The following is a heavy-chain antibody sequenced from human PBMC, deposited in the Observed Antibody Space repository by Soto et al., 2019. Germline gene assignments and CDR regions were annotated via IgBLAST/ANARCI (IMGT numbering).Heavy chain of an antibody. CDR3: ARESGGATATLDYYYFYMDV. J-gene: IGHJ6*03. CDR2: INPNGGVT. Sequence: QVQLVQSGAEVRKPGASVTVSCRSSGDSFNDYYIHWVRQAPGQGFEWMGWINPNGGVTKYAQKFQGWVSMTRDTSIRTVYMQRSRLRSDDTAVYYCARESGGATATLDYYYFYMDVWDTGTTVTVSS. V-gene: IGHV1-2*04. D-gene: IGHD5-12*01. CDR1: GDSFNDYY.